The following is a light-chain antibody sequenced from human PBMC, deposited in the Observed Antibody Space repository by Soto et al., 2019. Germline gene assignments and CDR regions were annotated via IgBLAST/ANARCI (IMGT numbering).Light chain of an antibody. V-gene: IGKV1D-12*01. CDR1: QGIRSW. CDR2: AAS. Sequence: DIQMTQSPSSVSASVGDRVTITCRASQGIRSWLAWYQRKPGKAPKLLIFAASSLQSGVPSRFSGRGSGTEFTLTISSLQPEDFATYYCQQTDSFPLSFGGGTKVELK. J-gene: IGKJ4*01. CDR3: QQTDSFPLS.